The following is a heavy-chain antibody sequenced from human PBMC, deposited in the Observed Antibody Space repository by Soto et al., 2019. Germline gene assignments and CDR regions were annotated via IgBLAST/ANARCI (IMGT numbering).Heavy chain of an antibody. CDR2: ISSTTNYI. V-gene: IGHV3-21*06. Sequence: VLLMQSGGEVKKPGDSVKVSCKASGFTFRIYAIAWVRQAPGQGLEWVSSISSTTNYIYYGDSMKGRFTISRDNAKNSLYLEMNSLRAEDTAVYYCARESEDLTSNFDYWGQGTLVTVSS. CDR3: ARESEDLTSNFDY. J-gene: IGHJ4*02. CDR1: GFTFRIYA.